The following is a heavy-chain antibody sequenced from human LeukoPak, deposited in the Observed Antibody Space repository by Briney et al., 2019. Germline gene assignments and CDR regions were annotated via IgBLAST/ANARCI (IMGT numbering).Heavy chain of an antibody. D-gene: IGHD4-11*01. Sequence: SETLSLTCAVYGGSFSGYYWSWIRQPPGKGLEWIGEINHSGSTNYNPSLKSRVTISVDTSKNQFSLKLSSVTAADTAVYYCARVMGNDYSSYNFDYWGQGTLVTVSS. CDR2: INHSGST. CDR3: ARVMGNDYSSYNFDY. CDR1: GGSFSGYY. J-gene: IGHJ4*02. V-gene: IGHV4-34*01.